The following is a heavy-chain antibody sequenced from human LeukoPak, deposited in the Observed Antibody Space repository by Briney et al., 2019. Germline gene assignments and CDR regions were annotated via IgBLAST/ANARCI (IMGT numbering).Heavy chain of an antibody. CDR2: IYSSGNT. Sequence: SETLSLTCTVSGGSLSSYYWTWTRQPPGKGLEWIGYIYSSGNTNYNPSLKSRVTISVDTSKNQFSLKLSSVTAADTAVYYCASSYCSGGSCYFDYWGQGTLVTVSS. CDR1: GGSLSSYY. J-gene: IGHJ4*02. V-gene: IGHV4-59*08. D-gene: IGHD2-15*01. CDR3: ASSYCSGGSCYFDY.